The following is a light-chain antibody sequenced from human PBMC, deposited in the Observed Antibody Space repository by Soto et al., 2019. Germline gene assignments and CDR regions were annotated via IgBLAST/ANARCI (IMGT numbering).Light chain of an antibody. CDR2: EAF. Sequence: QSAPAQPASVSESPGQSITISCTGSSSGVGSHNLVSWFQQHPGRAPKVMVYEAFKRPSGVSNRFSGSKSGNTASLTISGLRAEDEADYYCCLYVSNSSWVFGGGTKLTVL. V-gene: IGLV2-23*01. CDR1: SSGVGSHNL. CDR3: CLYVSNSSWV. J-gene: IGLJ3*02.